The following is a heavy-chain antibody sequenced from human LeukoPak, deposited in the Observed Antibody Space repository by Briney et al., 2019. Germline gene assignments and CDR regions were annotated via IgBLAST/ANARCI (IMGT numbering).Heavy chain of an antibody. J-gene: IGHJ4*02. CDR3: ARDPGIAVSGKYLDY. CDR1: GYTFTGYY. D-gene: IGHD6-19*01. CDR2: INPNSGGT. V-gene: IGHV1-2*02. Sequence: ASVKVSCKASGYTFTGYYMHWVRQAPGQGLEWMGWINPNSGGTNYAQKFQGRVTMTRDTSISTAYMELSRLRSDDMAVYYCARDPGIAVSGKYLDYWGQGTLVAVSS.